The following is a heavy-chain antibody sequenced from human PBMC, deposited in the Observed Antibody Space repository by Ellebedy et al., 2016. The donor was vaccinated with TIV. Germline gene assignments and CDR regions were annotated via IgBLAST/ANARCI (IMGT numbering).Heavy chain of an antibody. J-gene: IGHJ4*02. CDR1: GFSLSNARMG. V-gene: IGHV2-26*01. D-gene: IGHD6-19*01. Sequence: SGPTLVKPTETLTLTCTVSGFSLSNARMGVSWIRQPPGKALEWLAHIFSNDEKSYSTSLKSRLTISKDTSKSQVVLTMTNMDPVDTATYYCARIRIEYSSGWKRVNPGDYWGQGTLVTVSS. CDR3: ARIRIEYSSGWKRVNPGDY. CDR2: IFSNDEK.